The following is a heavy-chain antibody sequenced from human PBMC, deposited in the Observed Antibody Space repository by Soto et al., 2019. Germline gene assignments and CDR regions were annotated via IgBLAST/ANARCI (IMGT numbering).Heavy chain of an antibody. D-gene: IGHD5-18*01. CDR1: GFAFSSYG. Sequence: QAQLVESGGGVVQPGRSLRLSCAASGFAFSSYGMHWVRQAPGTGLEWVAVISYDGSLQHYADSVKGRFPISRDNSRNMVLLQISSLRAEDTAVYYCVSDRGYGHASVPYSWGQGTLVSVSS. J-gene: IGHJ4*02. CDR2: ISYDGSLQ. CDR3: VSDRGYGHASVPYS. V-gene: IGHV3-30*03.